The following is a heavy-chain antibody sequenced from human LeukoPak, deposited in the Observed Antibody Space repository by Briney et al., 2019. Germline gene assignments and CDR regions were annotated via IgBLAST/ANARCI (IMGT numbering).Heavy chain of an antibody. CDR2: LWYDGSNK. CDR1: GFTFSSYG. D-gene: IGHD1-14*01. Sequence: GGSLRLSCATSGFTFSSYGVHWVRQAPGKGLEWVAVLWYDGSNKYYADSVKGRFTISRDNSENTLYLQMTSLRAEDTAVYYCARSPTGTPFDYWGQGTLVTVPS. J-gene: IGHJ4*02. CDR3: ARSPTGTPFDY. V-gene: IGHV3-33*01.